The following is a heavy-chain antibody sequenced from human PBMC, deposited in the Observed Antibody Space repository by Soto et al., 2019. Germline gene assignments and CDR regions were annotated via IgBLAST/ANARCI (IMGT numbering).Heavy chain of an antibody. CDR2: ISYDGSNK. V-gene: IGHV3-30-3*01. J-gene: IGHJ5*02. Sequence: PGGSLRLSCAASGFTFSSYAMHWVRQAPGKGLEWVAVISYDGSNKYYADSVKGRFTISRDNSKNTLYLQMNSLRAEDTAVHYCARDLWAGTTTGSFDPWGQGTLVTVSS. D-gene: IGHD4-17*01. CDR3: ARDLWAGTTTGSFDP. CDR1: GFTFSSYA.